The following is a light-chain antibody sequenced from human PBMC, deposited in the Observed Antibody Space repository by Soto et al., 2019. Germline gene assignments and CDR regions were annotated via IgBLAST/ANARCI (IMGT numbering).Light chain of an antibody. CDR3: QQYGSSPRT. V-gene: IGKV3-20*01. Sequence: IVLTQSPGTLSLSPGERATLSCRASQSVSSSYLAWYQQKPGQAPRLLIYGASSRATCIPDKFSGSGSGTDFTITISRLEPADFAVYYCQQYGSSPRTFGQGTQVQIK. CDR1: QSVSSSY. CDR2: GAS. J-gene: IGKJ1*01.